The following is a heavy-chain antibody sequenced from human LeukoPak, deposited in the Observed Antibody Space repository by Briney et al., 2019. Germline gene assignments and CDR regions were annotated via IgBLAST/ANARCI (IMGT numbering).Heavy chain of an antibody. Sequence: GGSLRLSCAASGITFDDYAMHWVRQAPGKGLEWVSGISWNSGSIGYADSVKGRFTISRDNAKNSLYLQMNSLRAEDTALYYCAKDVRRSQGEPIFDYWGQGTLVTVSS. CDR3: AKDVRRSQGEPIFDY. V-gene: IGHV3-9*01. D-gene: IGHD1-14*01. CDR2: ISWNSGSI. J-gene: IGHJ4*02. CDR1: GITFDDYA.